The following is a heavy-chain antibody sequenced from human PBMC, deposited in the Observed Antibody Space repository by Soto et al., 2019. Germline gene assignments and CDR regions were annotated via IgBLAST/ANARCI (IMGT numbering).Heavy chain of an antibody. J-gene: IGHJ4*02. D-gene: IGHD3-3*01. CDR2: IKSDGTVT. V-gene: IGHV3-74*01. CDR3: ARENYDFWSGYYLDY. CDR1: GITFSTYR. Sequence: EVQLVESGGGLVQPGGSLRISCVVSGITFSTYRMHWVRQAPGKGLVWVSHIKSDGTVTHYTDSVRGRFIISRDNAKNTLLMQMNSLRAEDTAVYYCARENYDFWSGYYLDYWGQGTLVTVSS.